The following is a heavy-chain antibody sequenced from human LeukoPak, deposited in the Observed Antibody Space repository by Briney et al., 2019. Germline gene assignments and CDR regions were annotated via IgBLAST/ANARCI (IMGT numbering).Heavy chain of an antibody. CDR3: ARHHWFDP. V-gene: IGHV5-51*01. J-gene: IGHJ5*02. CDR2: IYPGDSDT. Sequence: GESLHISCMCSDYRFSSYSIGWVRQRPGKGLEWMGTIYPGDSDTRYSPSFQGQVTISADKSISTAYLQWSSLKASDTAMYYCARHHWFDPWGQGTLVTVSS. CDR1: DYRFSSYS.